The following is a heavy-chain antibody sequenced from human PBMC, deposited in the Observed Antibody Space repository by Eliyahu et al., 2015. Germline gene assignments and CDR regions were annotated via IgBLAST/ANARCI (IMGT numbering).Heavy chain of an antibody. Sequence: QVQLQQWGAGLLKPSETLSLTCAVYGGSFSGYYWSWIRQPPGKGLEWIGEINHSGSTNYNPSLKSRVTMSVDTSKNQFSLKLSSVTAADTAVYYCARVERRLRLLEWIPQGFDYWGQGTLVTASS. J-gene: IGHJ4*02. CDR1: GGSFSGYY. V-gene: IGHV4-34*01. CDR3: ARVERRLRLLEWIPQGFDY. CDR2: INHSGST. D-gene: IGHD3-3*01.